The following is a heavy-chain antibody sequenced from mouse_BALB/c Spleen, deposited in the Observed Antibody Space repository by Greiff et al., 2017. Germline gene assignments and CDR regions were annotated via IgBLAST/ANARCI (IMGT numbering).Heavy chain of an antibody. CDR2: INPGSGGT. V-gene: IGHV1-54*03. J-gene: IGHJ2*01. Sequence: VQGVESGAELVRPGTSVKVSCKASGYAFTNYLIEWVKQRPGQGLEWIGVINPGSGGTNYNEKFKGKATLTADKSSSTAYMQLSSLTSDDSAVYFCARYDRDFDYWGQGTTLTVSS. CDR1: GYAFTNYL. CDR3: ARYDRDFDY. D-gene: IGHD2-14*01.